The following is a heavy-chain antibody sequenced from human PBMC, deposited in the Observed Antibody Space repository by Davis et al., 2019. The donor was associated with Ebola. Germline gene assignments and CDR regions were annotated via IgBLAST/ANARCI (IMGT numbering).Heavy chain of an antibody. CDR2: IKQDGSEK. V-gene: IGHV3-7*01. CDR3: ARGSMGIAGRRSDAFDI. J-gene: IGHJ3*02. D-gene: IGHD6-13*01. Sequence: PGGSLRLSCAASGLSFSSYWMSWVRQAPGKGLEWVANIKQDGSEKYYVDSVKGRFTISRDNAQNSLYLQMSSLRAEDTAVYYCARGSMGIAGRRSDAFDIWGQGTMVTVSS. CDR1: GLSFSSYW.